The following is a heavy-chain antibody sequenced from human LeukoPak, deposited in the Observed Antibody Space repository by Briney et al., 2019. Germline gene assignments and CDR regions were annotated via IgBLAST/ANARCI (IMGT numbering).Heavy chain of an antibody. V-gene: IGHV3-23*01. J-gene: IGHJ6*03. CDR3: AKGLVRTFYYMDV. CDR1: GFTFSSYA. D-gene: IGHD2-2*01. Sequence: GGSLRLSCAASGFTFSSYAMSWVRQAPGKGLGWVSAISGGGGSTYCADSVKGRFTISRDNSKNALYLQMNSLRAEDTAVYYCAKGLVRTFYYMDVWGKGTTVTVSS. CDR2: ISGGGGST.